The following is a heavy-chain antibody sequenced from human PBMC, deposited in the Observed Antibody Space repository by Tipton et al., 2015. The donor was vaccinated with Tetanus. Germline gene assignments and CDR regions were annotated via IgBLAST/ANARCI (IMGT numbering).Heavy chain of an antibody. D-gene: IGHD4-23*01. J-gene: IGHJ2*01. CDR1: GGSISSYY. CDR2: IYYSGST. Sequence: TLSLTCTVSGGSISSYYWSWIRQPPGKGLEWIGYIYYSGSTNYNLSLKSRVTISVDTSKNQFSLKLSSVTAADTAVYYCARSMAHDYGGKDYWYFDLWGRGTLVTVSS. CDR3: ARSMAHDYGGKDYWYFDL. V-gene: IGHV4-59*01.